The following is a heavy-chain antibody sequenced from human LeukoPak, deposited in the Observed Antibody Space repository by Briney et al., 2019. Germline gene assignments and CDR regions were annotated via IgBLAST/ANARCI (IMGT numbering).Heavy chain of an antibody. CDR1: GYTFTSYY. V-gene: IGHV1-46*01. CDR3: SRDRIAVAGSASDYMDV. Sequence: ASVKVSCKASGYTFTSYYMHWVRQAPGQGLEWMGIINPSGGSTSYAQKFQGRVTMTRDTSTSTVYMELSSLRSEDTAVYYCSRDRIAVAGSASDYMDVWAKGTTVTVSS. J-gene: IGHJ6*03. D-gene: IGHD6-19*01. CDR2: INPSGGST.